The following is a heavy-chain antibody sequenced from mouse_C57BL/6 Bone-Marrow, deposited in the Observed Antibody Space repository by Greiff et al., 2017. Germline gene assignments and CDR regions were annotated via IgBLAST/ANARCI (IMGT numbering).Heavy chain of an antibody. J-gene: IGHJ4*01. V-gene: IGHV2-6*03. CDR3: ARGPITTVVASYYAMDY. Sequence: VKLQESGPGLVAPSQSLSITCTVSGFSLTSYGVHWVRQPPGKGLEWLVVIWSDGSTTYNSALKSRLSISKDNSKSQVFLKMNSLQTDDTAMYYCARGPITTVVASYYAMDYWGQGTSVTVSS. CDR1: GFSLTSYG. D-gene: IGHD1-1*01. CDR2: IWSDGST.